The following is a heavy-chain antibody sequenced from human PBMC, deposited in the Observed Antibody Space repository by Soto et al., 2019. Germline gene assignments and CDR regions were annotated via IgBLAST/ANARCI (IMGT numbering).Heavy chain of an antibody. V-gene: IGHV4-4*08. J-gene: IGHJ1*01. CDR1: GGSIRSSY. D-gene: IGHD6-19*01. CDR2: VYHTGTT. Sequence: SETLSLTCTVSGGSIRSSYWSWIRQPPGKGLEWIASVYHTGTTNHNPSLKSRVTMSVDTSKNQFSLRLRSVTAADTAVYYCGVVAVAGLYFQYWGQGALVTVSS. CDR3: GVVAVAGLYFQY.